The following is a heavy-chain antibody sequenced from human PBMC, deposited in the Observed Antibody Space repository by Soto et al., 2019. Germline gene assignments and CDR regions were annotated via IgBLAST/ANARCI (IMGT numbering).Heavy chain of an antibody. V-gene: IGHV1-69*02. CDR3: ARSHCSSTSCYAEYWYFDL. Sequence: QVQLVQSGAEVKKPGSSVKVSCKASGGTFSSYTISWVRQAPGQGLEWMGRIIPILGIANYAQKFQGRVTIAADTSTSTAYMELSSLRSEDTAVYYCARSHCSSTSCYAEYWYFDLWGRGTLVTVSS. J-gene: IGHJ2*01. CDR1: GGTFSSYT. D-gene: IGHD2-2*01. CDR2: IIPILGIA.